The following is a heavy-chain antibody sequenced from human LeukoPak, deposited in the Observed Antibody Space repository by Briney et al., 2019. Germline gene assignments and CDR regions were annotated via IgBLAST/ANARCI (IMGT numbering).Heavy chain of an antibody. CDR2: IKQDGSEK. D-gene: IGHD3-16*02. CDR3: ARVSILNLGELSEAFDM. J-gene: IGHJ3*02. Sequence: PGGSLRLSCAASGFTFSNYWMTWVRPAPGKGLEWVANIKQDGSEKYFVDSVKGRFTISRDNAKNSLYLQMNSLRAEDTAVYFCARVSILNLGELSEAFDMWGQGTMVTVSS. CDR1: GFTFSNYW. V-gene: IGHV3-7*05.